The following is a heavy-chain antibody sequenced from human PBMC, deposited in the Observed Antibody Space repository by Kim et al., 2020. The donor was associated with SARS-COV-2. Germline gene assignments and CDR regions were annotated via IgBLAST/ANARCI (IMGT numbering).Heavy chain of an antibody. D-gene: IGHD4-17*01. Sequence: GGSLRLSCAASGFTFSSYGMHWVRRAPGKGLEWVAVISYDGSNKYYADSVKGRFTISRDNSKNTLYLQMNSLRAEDTAVYCCANLLTYGDYEGGSAFDIWGQGTMVTVSS. CDR2: ISYDGSNK. J-gene: IGHJ3*02. CDR3: ANLLTYGDYEGGSAFDI. CDR1: GFTFSSYG. V-gene: IGHV3-30*18.